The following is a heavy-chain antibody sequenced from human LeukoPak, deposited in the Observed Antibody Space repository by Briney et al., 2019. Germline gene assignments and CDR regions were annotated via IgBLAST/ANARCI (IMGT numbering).Heavy chain of an antibody. CDR1: GGSIINYY. D-gene: IGHD2-2*01. V-gene: IGHV4-4*07. J-gene: IGHJ3*02. Sequence: PSETLSLTCTVSGGSIINYYWSWVRQSAGKGLEWIGRIFSSGSTDYNPSLKSRDTMSVDTSKNQFSLKLTSMTAADTAVYYCARRKVLPTAVDAFDIWGQGTMVTVSS. CDR3: ARRKVLPTAVDAFDI. CDR2: IFSSGST.